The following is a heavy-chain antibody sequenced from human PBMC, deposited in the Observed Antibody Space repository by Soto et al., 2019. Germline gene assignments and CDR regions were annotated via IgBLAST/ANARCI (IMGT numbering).Heavy chain of an antibody. Sequence: GGSLRLSCAASGFTFSSYAMHWVRQAPGKGLEWVAVISYDGTNKYYGDSVKGRFTISRDNSKNTLYLQMNSLRAEDTAVYYCARVVDYYDPYYYYGMDVWGQGTTVTVSS. CDR1: GFTFSSYA. D-gene: IGHD3-22*01. V-gene: IGHV3-33*05. J-gene: IGHJ6*02. CDR2: ISYDGTNK. CDR3: ARVVDYYDPYYYYGMDV.